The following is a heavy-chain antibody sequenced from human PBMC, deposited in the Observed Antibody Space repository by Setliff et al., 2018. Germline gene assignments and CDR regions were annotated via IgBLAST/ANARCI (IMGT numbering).Heavy chain of an antibody. J-gene: IGHJ4*02. V-gene: IGHV3-30*18. CDR2: ISYDGSNK. Sequence: TGGSLRLSCAASGFTFSSYGMHWVRQAPGKGLEWVAVISYDGSNKYYADSVKGRFTISRDNSKNTLYLQMNSLRAEDTAVYYCAKDYYDSSGYYPGFDYWGQGTLVTVPQ. D-gene: IGHD3-22*01. CDR3: AKDYYDSSGYYPGFDY. CDR1: GFTFSSYG.